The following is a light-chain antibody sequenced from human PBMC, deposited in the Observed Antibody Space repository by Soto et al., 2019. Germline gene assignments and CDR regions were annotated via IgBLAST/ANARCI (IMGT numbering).Light chain of an antibody. CDR1: PSVSSSY. Sequence: EIVLTQSPGTLSLSPGERVTLSCRASPSVSSSYLAWYQQKPGQAPRLLFYGASRMATGIPDRFSGGQSGTDFTLTVSRLEPEDFAVYFCQHYGSSPYTFGQGTKLEI. CDR2: GAS. CDR3: QHYGSSPYT. J-gene: IGKJ2*01. V-gene: IGKV3-20*01.